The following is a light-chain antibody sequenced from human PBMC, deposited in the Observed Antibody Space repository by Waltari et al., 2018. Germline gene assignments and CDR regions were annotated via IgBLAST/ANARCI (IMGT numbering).Light chain of an antibody. J-gene: IGLJ3*02. CDR2: DVT. Sequence: QSALTQPVSVSGSPGQSITISCTGTSSDVGGCNYVSWYQHHPGKAPKLMIYDVTKRPSGVSNRFSGSGSGNTASLTISGLQSEDEAYYYCSSYIRISASWVFGGGTKLTVL. V-gene: IGLV2-14*03. CDR1: SSDVGGCNY. CDR3: SSYIRISASWV.